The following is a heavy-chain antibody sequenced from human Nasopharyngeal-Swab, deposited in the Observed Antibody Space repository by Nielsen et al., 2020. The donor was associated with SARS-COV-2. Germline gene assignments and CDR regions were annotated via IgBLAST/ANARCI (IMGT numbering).Heavy chain of an antibody. CDR2: INPNSGGT. V-gene: IGHV1-2*04. D-gene: IGHD3-3*01. Sequence: ASVQVSCKASGYTFTGYYMHWVRQAPGQGLEWMGWINPNSGGTNYAQKFQGWVTMTRDTSISTAYMELSRLRSDDTAVYYCARGSTTHFGYYYMDVWGKGTTVTVSS. CDR1: GYTFTGYY. CDR3: ARGSTTHFGYYYMDV. J-gene: IGHJ6*03.